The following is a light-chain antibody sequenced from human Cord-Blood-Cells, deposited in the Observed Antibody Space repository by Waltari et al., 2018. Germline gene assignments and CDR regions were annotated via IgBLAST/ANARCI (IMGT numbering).Light chain of an antibody. CDR2: KAS. Sequence: DIQMTQSPSTLSASVGDRVTITCRASQSISSWLAWYQQKPGKAPKLLINKASSLESGVPSRFSGSGSGTEFTLTISSLQPDDFATYYGQQYNSYSYTVGQGTKLEIK. J-gene: IGKJ2*01. CDR3: QQYNSYSYT. CDR1: QSISSW. V-gene: IGKV1-5*03.